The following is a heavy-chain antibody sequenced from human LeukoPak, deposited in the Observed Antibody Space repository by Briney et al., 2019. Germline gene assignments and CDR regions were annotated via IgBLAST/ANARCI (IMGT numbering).Heavy chain of an antibody. D-gene: IGHD6-19*01. J-gene: IGHJ4*02. CDR3: ARVPDSSGWGPFDY. V-gene: IGHV4-4*02. CDR2: IYHSGST. CDR1: GGSISSSNW. Sequence: PSETLSLTCAVSGGSISSSNWWSWVRQPPGKGLEWIGEIYHSGSTNYNPSLKSRVTISVDKSKNQFSLKLSSVTAADTAVYYCARVPDSSGWGPFDYWGQGTLVTVSS.